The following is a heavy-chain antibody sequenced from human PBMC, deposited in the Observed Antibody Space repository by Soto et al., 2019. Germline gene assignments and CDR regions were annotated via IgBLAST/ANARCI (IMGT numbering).Heavy chain of an antibody. CDR2: IIPIFGTA. Sequence: SVKVSCKASGYTFTGYYMHWVRQAPGQGLEWMGGIIPIFGTANYAQKFQGRVTITADKSTSTAYMELSSLRSEDTAVYYCARHHDIVVVPAAIPYYYYGMDVWGQGTTVTVS. D-gene: IGHD2-2*02. CDR1: GYTFTGYY. J-gene: IGHJ6*02. CDR3: ARHHDIVVVPAAIPYYYYGMDV. V-gene: IGHV1-69*06.